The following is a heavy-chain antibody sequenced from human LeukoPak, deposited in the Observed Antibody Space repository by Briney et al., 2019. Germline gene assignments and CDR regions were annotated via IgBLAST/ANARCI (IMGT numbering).Heavy chain of an antibody. V-gene: IGHV3-21*04. J-gene: IGHJ4*02. Sequence: TGGSLRLSCAASGFSLRDYSMDWVRQAPGKGLEWVSSISSSSRYTFYVDSMKGRFTISRDNAKNSLYLQMNSLRVEDTAVYYCAAVGYCSSTSCWNFDYWGQGTLVTVSS. CDR2: ISSSSRYT. D-gene: IGHD2-2*01. CDR1: GFSLRDYS. CDR3: AAVGYCSSTSCWNFDY.